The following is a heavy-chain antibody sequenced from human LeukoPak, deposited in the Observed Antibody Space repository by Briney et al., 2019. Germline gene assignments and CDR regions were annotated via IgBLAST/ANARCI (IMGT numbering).Heavy chain of an antibody. D-gene: IGHD6-19*01. J-gene: IGHJ3*02. CDR1: GLTFSDYY. Sequence: GGSLRLSCAASGLTFSDYYMSWIRQAPGKGLEWVSYISSSGSTIYYADSVKGRFTISRDNAKNSLYLQMNSLRAKDTAVYYCARRRIAVAGPTAGDAFDIWGQGTMVTVSS. CDR2: ISSSGSTI. CDR3: ARRRIAVAGPTAGDAFDI. V-gene: IGHV3-11*01.